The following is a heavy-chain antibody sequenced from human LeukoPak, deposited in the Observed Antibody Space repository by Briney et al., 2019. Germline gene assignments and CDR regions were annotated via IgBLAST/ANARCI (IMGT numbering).Heavy chain of an antibody. Sequence: SVKVSCKASGGTFSRYAISWVRQAPGQGLEWMGGIIPIFGTANYAQKFQGRVTITADKSTSTAYMELSSLRSEDTAVYYCARARGKGIAARLYWFDPWGQGTLVTVSS. CDR1: GGTFSRYA. CDR3: ARARGKGIAARLYWFDP. J-gene: IGHJ5*02. D-gene: IGHD6-13*01. CDR2: IIPIFGTA. V-gene: IGHV1-69*06.